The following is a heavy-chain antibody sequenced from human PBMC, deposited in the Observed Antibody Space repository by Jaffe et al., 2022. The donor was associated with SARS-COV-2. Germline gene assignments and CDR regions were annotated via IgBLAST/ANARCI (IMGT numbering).Heavy chain of an antibody. CDR1: GDSVSSNSAA. V-gene: IGHV6-1*01. Sequence: QEQLQQSGPGLVKPSQTLVLTCAISGDSVSSNSAAWNWIRQSPSRGLEWLGRTYYRSKWFNDYAVSVKSRITINPDTSKNQFSLHLNSVTPEDTAIYYCARGLSGTYPTPKNWFDQWGQGTLVTVSS. CDR3: ARGLSGTYPTPKNWFDQ. J-gene: IGHJ5*02. CDR2: TYYRSKWFN. D-gene: IGHD1-26*01.